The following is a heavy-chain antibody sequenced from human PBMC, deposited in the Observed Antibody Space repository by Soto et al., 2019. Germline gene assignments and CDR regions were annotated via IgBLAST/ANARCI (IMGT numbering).Heavy chain of an antibody. Sequence: SETLSLTCTVSGGSISSGGYYWSWIRQSPEKGLEWIGYIYYSGRTYYNPSLKSRLTISFDTSKNQFSLKLSSVTAPDTAVYYCARAGDKNWFDPWGQGTLVTVS. D-gene: IGHD1-26*01. V-gene: IGHV4-30-4*01. CDR2: IYYSGRT. CDR1: GGSISSGGYY. J-gene: IGHJ5*02. CDR3: ARAGDKNWFDP.